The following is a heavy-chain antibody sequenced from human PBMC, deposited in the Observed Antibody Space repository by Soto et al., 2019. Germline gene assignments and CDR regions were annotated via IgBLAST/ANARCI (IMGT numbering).Heavy chain of an antibody. CDR1: GGSISGYY. CDR3: ARDRRLITMVRGVSLWFDP. CDR2: IYSGNT. D-gene: IGHD3-10*01. V-gene: IGHV4-59*12. Sequence: SETLSLTCTISGGSISGYYWTWIRQSPGKGLEYIGYIYSGNTNYNPSLNSRVTISVDTSKNQFSLKLSSVTAADTAVYYCARDRRLITMVRGVSLWFDPWGQGTLVTVSS. J-gene: IGHJ5*02.